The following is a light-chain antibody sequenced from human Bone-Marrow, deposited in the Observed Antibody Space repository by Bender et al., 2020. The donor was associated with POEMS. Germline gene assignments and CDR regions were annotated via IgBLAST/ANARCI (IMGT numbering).Light chain of an antibody. J-gene: IGLJ1*01. CDR1: SSDVGSYNL. CDR2: EVT. V-gene: IGLV2-23*02. Sequence: QSALTQPPSVSGSPGQSVTISCTGTSSDVGSYNLVSWFQQHPGKAPKVMISEVTKRPSGVSNRFSGSKSGNTASLTISGLQAEDEADYYCCSYAGSSTYVFGTGTKVTVL. CDR3: CSYAGSSTYV.